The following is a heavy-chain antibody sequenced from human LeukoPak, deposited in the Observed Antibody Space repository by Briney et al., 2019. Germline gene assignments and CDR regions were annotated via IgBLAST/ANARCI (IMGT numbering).Heavy chain of an antibody. J-gene: IGHJ6*02. Sequence: SETLSLTCAVYGGSFSGYYWSWIRQPPGKGLEWIGEINHSGSTNYNPSLKSRVTISVDTSKNQFSLKLRSVTAADTAVYYCARPIQEYYYYYGMDVWGQGTTVTVSS. CDR1: GGSFSGYY. D-gene: IGHD5-18*01. V-gene: IGHV4-34*01. CDR2: INHSGST. CDR3: ARPIQEYYYYYGMDV.